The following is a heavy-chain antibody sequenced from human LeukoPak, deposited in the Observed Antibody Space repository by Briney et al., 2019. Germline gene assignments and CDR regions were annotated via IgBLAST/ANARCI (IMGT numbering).Heavy chain of an antibody. J-gene: IGHJ4*02. CDR2: IYYSGST. Sequence: SETLSLTCTVSGGSISSYYWSWIRQPAGKGLEWIGYIYYSGSTNYNPSLKSRVTISVDTSKNQFSLKLSSVTAADTAVYYCARHLSPDYGSGSYYPFDYWGQGTLVTVSS. V-gene: IGHV4-59*08. CDR3: ARHLSPDYGSGSYYPFDY. D-gene: IGHD3-10*01. CDR1: GGSISSYY.